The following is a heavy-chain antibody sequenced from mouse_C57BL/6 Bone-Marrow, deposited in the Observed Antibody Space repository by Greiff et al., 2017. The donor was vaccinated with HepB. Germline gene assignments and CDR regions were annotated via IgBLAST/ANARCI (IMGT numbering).Heavy chain of an antibody. J-gene: IGHJ1*03. CDR2: ISYSGST. V-gene: IGHV3-8*01. D-gene: IGHD1-1*01. CDR1: GYSITSDY. CDR3: ARWRVITTVVAPSFDV. Sequence: EVQLKESGPGLAKPSQTLSLTCSVTGYSITSDYWNWIRKFPGNKLEYMGYISYSGSTYYNPSLKSRISITRDTSKNQYYLQLNSVTTEDTATYYCARWRVITTVVAPSFDVWGTGTTVTVSS.